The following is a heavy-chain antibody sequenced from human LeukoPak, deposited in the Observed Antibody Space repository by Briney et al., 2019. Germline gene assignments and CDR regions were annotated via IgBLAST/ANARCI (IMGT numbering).Heavy chain of an antibody. CDR3: ARSVGAGGAFDI. Sequence: GGSLRLSCAASGFAVSSKYMNWVRQAPGKGLEWVSIIYSGGSTYYPDSVKGRFTISRDNSKNTLYLQMHSLRAEDTAVYYCARSVGAGGAFDIWGQGTMVTVSS. V-gene: IGHV3-53*01. CDR1: GFAVSSKY. D-gene: IGHD3-10*01. CDR2: IYSGGST. J-gene: IGHJ3*02.